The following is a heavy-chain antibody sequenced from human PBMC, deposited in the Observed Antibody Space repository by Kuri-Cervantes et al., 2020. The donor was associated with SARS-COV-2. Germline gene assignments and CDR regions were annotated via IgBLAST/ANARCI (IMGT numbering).Heavy chain of an antibody. CDR1: GFTFDDYG. D-gene: IGHD5-18*01. CDR3: ARVGYSYGNYFDY. CDR2: IYSGGST. V-gene: IGHV3-66*02. Sequence: GESLKISCAASGFTFDDYGMSWVRQAPGKGLEWVSVIYSGGSTYYADSVKGRFTISRDNSKNTLYLQMNSLRAEDTAVYYCARVGYSYGNYFDYWGQGTLVTVSS. J-gene: IGHJ4*02.